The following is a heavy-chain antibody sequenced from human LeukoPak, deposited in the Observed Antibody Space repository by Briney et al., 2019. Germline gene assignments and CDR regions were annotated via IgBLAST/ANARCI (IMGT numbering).Heavy chain of an antibody. CDR2: ICPRDGST. Sequence: ASVKVSCKASGYTFTNNYLHWVRQAPGQGLEWMGMICPRDGSTSYAQNFQGRVTVTRDTSTTTVHMELRGLRSEDTAVYYCARDQEGFDYWGQGTVVTVSS. CDR3: ARDQEGFDY. J-gene: IGHJ4*02. V-gene: IGHV1-46*01. CDR1: GYTFTNNY.